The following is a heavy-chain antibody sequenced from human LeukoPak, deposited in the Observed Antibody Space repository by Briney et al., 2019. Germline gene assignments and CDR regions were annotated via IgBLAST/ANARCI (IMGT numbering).Heavy chain of an antibody. J-gene: IGHJ4*02. V-gene: IGHV4-39*07. CDR1: GGSISSSSYY. Sequence: SETLSLTCTVSGGSISSSSYYWGWLRQPPGKGLEWIGSIYYSGSTYYNPSLKSRVTISVDTSKNQFSLKLSSVTAADTAVYYCTRAYSSSRGAFDYWGQGTLVTVSS. CDR3: TRAYSSSRGAFDY. CDR2: IYYSGST. D-gene: IGHD6-6*01.